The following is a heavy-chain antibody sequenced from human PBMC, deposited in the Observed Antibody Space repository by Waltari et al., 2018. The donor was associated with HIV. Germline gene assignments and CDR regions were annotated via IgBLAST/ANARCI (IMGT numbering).Heavy chain of an antibody. Sequence: QVQLVESGGGWVKRGGSLRLSCAASGCISSDYYTSWIRQAPGKGLEWISYISSSGSYTRSADSVKGRFTISRDNDKNFLYLQIDNLTVDDTAVYYCAREGKWLQFNAFDIWGQGTVVTVSS. CDR1: GCISSDYY. D-gene: IGHD5-12*01. CDR2: ISSSGSYT. V-gene: IGHV3-11*05. CDR3: AREGKWLQFNAFDI. J-gene: IGHJ3*02.